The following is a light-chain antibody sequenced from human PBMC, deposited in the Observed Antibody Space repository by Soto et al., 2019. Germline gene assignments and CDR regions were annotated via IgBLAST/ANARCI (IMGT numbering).Light chain of an antibody. V-gene: IGKV3-15*01. J-gene: IGKJ4*01. Sequence: EIVMTQSPATLSVSPGEKATLSCRASQTVSNNLAWYQQKPGQAPRLLIYFASTRATGIPARFSGSGSGKEFTLTISSLQSEDFAVYYCQQYNQWPLTFGGGTKAETK. CDR2: FAS. CDR1: QTVSNN. CDR3: QQYNQWPLT.